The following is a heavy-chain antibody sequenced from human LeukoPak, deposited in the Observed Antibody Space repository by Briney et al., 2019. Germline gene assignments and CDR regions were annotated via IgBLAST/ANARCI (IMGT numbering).Heavy chain of an antibody. J-gene: IGHJ4*02. V-gene: IGHV4-30-2*01. Sequence: SETLSLTCAVSGGSISSGGYSWSWIRQPPGKGLEWIGYIYHSGSTYYNPSLKRRVTISVDRSKNQFSLKLSSVTAADTAVYYCARDKVTMVRGVKYTYFDYWGQGTLVTVSS. CDR1: GGSISSGGYS. CDR3: ARDKVTMVRGVKYTYFDY. D-gene: IGHD3-10*01. CDR2: IYHSGST.